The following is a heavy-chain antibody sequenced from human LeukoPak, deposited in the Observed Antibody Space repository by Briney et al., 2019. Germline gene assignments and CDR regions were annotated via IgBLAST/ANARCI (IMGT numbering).Heavy chain of an antibody. D-gene: IGHD3-16*01. CDR1: GFTFSSYS. J-gene: IGHJ4*02. CDR2: ISSSSTI. CDR3: ARELGKQPMIDY. Sequence: GGSLRLSCAASGFTFSSYSMNWVRQAPGKGLEWVSYISSSSTIYYADSVKGRFTISRDNAKNSLYLQMNSLRAEDTAVYYCARELGKQPMIDYWGQGTLVTVSS. V-gene: IGHV3-48*01.